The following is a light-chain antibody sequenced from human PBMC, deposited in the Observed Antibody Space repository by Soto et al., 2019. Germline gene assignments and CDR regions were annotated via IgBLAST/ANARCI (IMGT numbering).Light chain of an antibody. Sequence: ESVLTQSPGTLSLSPGEKATLSCRVSQSASSFLAWYQKKPGQAPRLLIYGASSRATGIPDRFSGSGSGTDFTLTISRLEPEDFAVYYCQQYGSSPNTFGQGTKVDIK. CDR3: QQYGSSPNT. CDR2: GAS. J-gene: IGKJ1*01. CDR1: QSASSF. V-gene: IGKV3-20*01.